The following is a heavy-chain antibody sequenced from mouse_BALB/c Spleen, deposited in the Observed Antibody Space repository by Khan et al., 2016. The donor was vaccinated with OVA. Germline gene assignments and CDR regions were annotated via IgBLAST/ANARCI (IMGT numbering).Heavy chain of an antibody. J-gene: IGHJ1*01. CDR1: GFSLTSYG. Sequence: VELVESGPGLVAPSQSLSITCTVSGFSLTSYGVHWVRQPPGKGLEWLGVIWAGGSTNYNSALLSRLSLSKDNSKSQVFLKMNSLQTDDTAMYYCARDTTVESYWYFDVWGAGTTVTVSS. D-gene: IGHD1-1*01. CDR3: ARDTTVESYWYFDV. V-gene: IGHV2-9*02. CDR2: IWAGGST.